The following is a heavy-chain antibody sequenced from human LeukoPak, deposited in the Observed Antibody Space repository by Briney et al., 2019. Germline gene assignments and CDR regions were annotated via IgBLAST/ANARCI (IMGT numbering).Heavy chain of an antibody. D-gene: IGHD3-3*01. CDR3: VRHTYGVGSEY. Sequence: SETLSLTCNVSGGSISSGDKYWSWIRQPPGKGLEWIGYIYYSGSTYYNPSLKSRVTMSVDTSKNQFSLTLSSVTAADTAVYYCVRHTYGVGSEYWGHGILVTVTS. J-gene: IGHJ4*01. CDR1: GGSISSGDKY. CDR2: IYYSGST. V-gene: IGHV4-30-4*03.